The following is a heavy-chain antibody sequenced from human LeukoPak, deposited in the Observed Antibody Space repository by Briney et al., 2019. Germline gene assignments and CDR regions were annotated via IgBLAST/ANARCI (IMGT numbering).Heavy chain of an antibody. Sequence: PGGSLRLSCAASGFTFSSYGMHWVRQAPGKGLEWVAVISYDGSNKYYADSVKGRFTISRDNSKNTLYLQMNSLRAEDTAVYYCAKGPDFDYWGQGTLSPSPQ. CDR1: GFTFSSYG. CDR3: AKGPDFDY. CDR2: ISYDGSNK. V-gene: IGHV3-30*18. J-gene: IGHJ4*02.